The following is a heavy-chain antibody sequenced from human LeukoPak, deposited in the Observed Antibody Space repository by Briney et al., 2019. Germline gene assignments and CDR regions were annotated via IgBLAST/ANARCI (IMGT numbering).Heavy chain of an antibody. CDR2: IYPGDSDT. V-gene: IGHV5-51*01. CDR1: GYSFTSNW. D-gene: IGHD1-1*01. CDR3: ARPGTTGATI. J-gene: IGHJ4*02. Sequence: PGESLKISCKGFGYSFTSNWIGWVRQLPGKGLEWMGIIYPGDSDTRYSPSFEGQVTISADRSISTAYLQWSSLKASDTAMYYCARPGTTGATIWGQGTLVTVSS.